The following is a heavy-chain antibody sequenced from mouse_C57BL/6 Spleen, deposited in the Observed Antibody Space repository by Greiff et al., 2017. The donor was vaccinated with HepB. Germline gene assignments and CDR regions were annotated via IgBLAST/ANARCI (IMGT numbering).Heavy chain of an antibody. V-gene: IGHV5-4*03. J-gene: IGHJ3*01. CDR3: ARYGDRAWFAY. CDR2: ISDGGSYT. D-gene: IGHD3-3*01. CDR1: GFTFSSYA. Sequence: DVKLVESGGGLVKPGGSLKLSCAASGFTFSSYAMSWVRQTPEKRLEWVATISDGGSYTYYPDNVKGRFTISRDNAKNNLYLQMSHLKSEDTAMYYCARYGDRAWFAYWGQGTLVTVSA.